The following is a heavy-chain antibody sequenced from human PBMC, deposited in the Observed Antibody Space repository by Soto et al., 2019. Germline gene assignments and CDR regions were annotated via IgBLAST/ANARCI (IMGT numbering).Heavy chain of an antibody. J-gene: IGHJ4*02. D-gene: IGHD3-10*01. V-gene: IGHV3-9*01. Sequence: EVQLVESGGGLVQPGRSLRLSCAASGFTFDDYAMHWVRQAPGKGLEWVSGISWNSGSIGYADSVKGRFTISRDNAKNSLYLQMNSLRAEDTALYYCAKDMGLLWFGEESGLLDYWGQGTLVTVSS. CDR1: GFTFDDYA. CDR2: ISWNSGSI. CDR3: AKDMGLLWFGEESGLLDY.